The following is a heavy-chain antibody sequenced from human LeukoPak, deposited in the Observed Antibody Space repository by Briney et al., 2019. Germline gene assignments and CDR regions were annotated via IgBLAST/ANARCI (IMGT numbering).Heavy chain of an antibody. J-gene: IGHJ4*02. CDR3: ARHYPGGDYFIDY. Sequence: PGESLKISCKGSGYSFTSYWIGWVRQMPGKGLEWVGIIYPDDSETRYSPSFQDQATISADKSISTAYLQWSSLRASDTAMYYCARHYPGGDYFIDYWGQGTLVTVSS. CDR1: GYSFTSYW. CDR2: IYPDDSET. D-gene: IGHD4-17*01. V-gene: IGHV5-51*01.